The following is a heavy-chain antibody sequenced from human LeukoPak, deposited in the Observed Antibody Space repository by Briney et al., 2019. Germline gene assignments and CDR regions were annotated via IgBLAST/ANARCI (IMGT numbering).Heavy chain of an antibody. J-gene: IGHJ4*02. CDR3: ASFRSSIAAHDY. Sequence: GGSLRLSCGASGFTFSSYAMSWVRQAPGKGPEWVSGISGSGGSTYYADSVKGRFTISRDNSKSTLYLQMNSLRAEDTAVYYCASFRSSIAAHDYWGQGTLVTVSS. CDR1: GFTFSSYA. D-gene: IGHD6-6*01. CDR2: ISGSGGST. V-gene: IGHV3-23*01.